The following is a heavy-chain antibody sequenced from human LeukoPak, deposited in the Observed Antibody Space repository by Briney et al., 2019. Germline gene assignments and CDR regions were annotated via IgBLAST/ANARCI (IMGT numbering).Heavy chain of an antibody. CDR3: ARGGRGEVLXPXXXXXYXXDV. CDR2: INHSGST. Sequence: SETLSLTCTVSGGSISSYYWSWIRQPPGKGLEWIGEINHSGSTNYNPSLKSRVTISVDTSKNQFSLKLSSVTAADTAVYYCARGGRGEVLXPXXXXXYXXDVWGXGTTVTX. D-gene: IGHD2-2*01. J-gene: IGHJ6*01. V-gene: IGHV4-34*01. CDR1: GGSISSYY.